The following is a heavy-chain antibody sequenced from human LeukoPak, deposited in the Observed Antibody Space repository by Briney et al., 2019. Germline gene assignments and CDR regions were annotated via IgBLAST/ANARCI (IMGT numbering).Heavy chain of an antibody. CDR3: ARAPFGSGSYYSDY. J-gene: IGHJ4*02. Sequence: SETLSLTCAVYGGSFSGYYWSWIRQPPGKGLEWIGEINHSGSTNYNPSLKSRVTISVDTSKNQFSLKLSSVTAADTAVYYCARAPFGSGSYYSDYWGQGTLVTVSS. CDR2: INHSGST. V-gene: IGHV4-34*01. D-gene: IGHD3-10*01. CDR1: GGSFSGYY.